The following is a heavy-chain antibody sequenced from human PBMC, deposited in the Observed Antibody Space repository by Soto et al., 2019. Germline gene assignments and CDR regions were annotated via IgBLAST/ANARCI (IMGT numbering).Heavy chain of an antibody. D-gene: IGHD3-3*01. CDR3: AKDNVETTIFGVVRWFDP. CDR2: ISWNSGSI. Sequence: PGGSLRLSCAASGFTFDDYAMHWVRQAPGKGLEWVSGISWNSGSIGYADSVKGRFTISRDNAKNSLYLQMNSLRAEDTALYYCAKDNVETTIFGVVRWFDPWGQGTLVTVSS. V-gene: IGHV3-9*01. J-gene: IGHJ5*02. CDR1: GFTFDDYA.